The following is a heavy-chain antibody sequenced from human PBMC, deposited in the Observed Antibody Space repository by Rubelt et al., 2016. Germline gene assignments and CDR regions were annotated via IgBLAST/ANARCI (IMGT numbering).Heavy chain of an antibody. V-gene: IGHV1-69*09. Sequence: QVQLVQSGSELKKPGASVKVSCRASEYTFTSYAMNWVRQAPGQGLEWMGRIVPILHVTNYAQKFRGRVTITADKSTRTAYMALTSQRSEDTAVYYCARPPGVYGVDVWGQGTTVTVSS. CDR3: ARPPGVYGVDV. CDR2: IVPILHVT. J-gene: IGHJ6*02. CDR1: EYTFTSYA.